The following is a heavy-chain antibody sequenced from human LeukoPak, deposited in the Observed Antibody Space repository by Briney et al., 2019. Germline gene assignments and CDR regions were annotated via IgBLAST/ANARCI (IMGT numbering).Heavy chain of an antibody. CDR3: AKGYGRGSYSADY. J-gene: IGHJ4*02. CDR1: GFTFSSYA. CDR2: ISGSGRST. V-gene: IGHV3-23*01. Sequence: GGSLRLSCGASGFTFSSYAINWVRQAPGKGLDWVSAISGSGRSTYYADSVKGRFTISRDNSKNTLYLQMNSLRAEDTAVYYCAKGYGRGSYSADYWGQGTLVTVSS. D-gene: IGHD3-10*01.